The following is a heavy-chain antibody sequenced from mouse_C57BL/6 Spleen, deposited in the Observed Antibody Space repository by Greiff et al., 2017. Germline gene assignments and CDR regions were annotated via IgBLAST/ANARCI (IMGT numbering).Heavy chain of an antibody. CDR2: IDPENGDT. J-gene: IGHJ3*01. V-gene: IGHV14-4*01. D-gene: IGHD6-1*01. CDR3: TTWSQPLFAY. CDR1: GFNIKDDY. Sequence: VQLQQSGAELVRPGASVKLSCTASGFNIKDDYMHWVKQRPEQGLEWIGWIDPENGDTEYASKFQGKATITADTSSNTAYLQLSSLTSEDTAVYYCTTWSQPLFAYWGQGTLVTVSA.